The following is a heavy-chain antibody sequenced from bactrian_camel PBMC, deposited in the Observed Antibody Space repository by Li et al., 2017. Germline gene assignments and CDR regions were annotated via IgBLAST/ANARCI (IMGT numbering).Heavy chain of an antibody. D-gene: IGHD2*01. CDR2: ISGDGSK. Sequence: VQLVESGGGAVQAGGSLRLSCAASGYTVSPYCMAWFRQAPGQEREGVAQISGDGSKTYADPVKARFTISRSDDRNGIALQMNKLKSEDTGRYYCRLLPFWGQGTQVTVS. J-gene: IGHJ4*01. CDR1: GYTVSPYC. V-gene: IGHV3S53*01. CDR3: RLLPF.